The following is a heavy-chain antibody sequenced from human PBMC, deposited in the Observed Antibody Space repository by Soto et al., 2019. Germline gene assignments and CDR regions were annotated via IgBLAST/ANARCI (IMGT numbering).Heavy chain of an antibody. V-gene: IGHV3-33*01. CDR2: IWYDGSNK. D-gene: IGHD2-8*01. CDR3: ARGSKPPGYCTNGVCYTRSYYYGMDV. J-gene: IGHJ6*02. Sequence: TGGSLRLSCAASGFTFSSYGMHWVRQAPGKGLEWVAVIWYDGSNKYYADSVKGRFTISRDNSKNTLYLQMNSLRAEDTAVYYCARGSKPPGYCTNGVCYTRSYYYGMDVWGQGTTVTVSS. CDR1: GFTFSSYG.